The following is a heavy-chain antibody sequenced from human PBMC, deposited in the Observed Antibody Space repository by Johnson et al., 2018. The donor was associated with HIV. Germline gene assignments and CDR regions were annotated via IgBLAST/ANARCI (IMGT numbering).Heavy chain of an antibody. Sequence: VQLVESGGGVVQPGGSLRLSCEASGFTFSRPWMHWVRQPPGKGLVWVSRINPDGTDTSYVDSVKGRFTISRDNAKNTLYLQLNGLRAEDTAVYYCTSSYNFWAFDIWGQGTVVTVSS. CDR3: TSSYNFWAFDI. CDR2: INPDGTDT. D-gene: IGHD5-24*01. CDR1: GFTFSRPW. J-gene: IGHJ3*02. V-gene: IGHV3-74*02.